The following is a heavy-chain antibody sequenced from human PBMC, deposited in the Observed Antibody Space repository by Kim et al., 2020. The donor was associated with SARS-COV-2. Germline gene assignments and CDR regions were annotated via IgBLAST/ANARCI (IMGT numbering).Heavy chain of an antibody. CDR3: AKGSGYADYSDY. J-gene: IGHJ4*02. Sequence: YYADSVKGRFTISRDNSKNSLYLRMNSLRTEDTALYNCAKGSGYADYSDYWGQGTLVTVSS. D-gene: IGHD3-9*01. V-gene: IGHV3-43*01.